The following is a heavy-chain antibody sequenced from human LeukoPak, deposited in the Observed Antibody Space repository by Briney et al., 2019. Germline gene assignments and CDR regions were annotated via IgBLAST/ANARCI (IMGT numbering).Heavy chain of an antibody. CDR3: ARDTPPPWWGSRGEHAFDI. Sequence: SVKVSSKASGGTFSSYAISRVRQAPGQGLEWMGGIIPIFGTANYAQKFQGRVTITADESTSTAYMELSSLRSEDTAVYYCARDTPPPWWGSRGEHAFDIWGQGTMVTVSS. J-gene: IGHJ3*02. CDR1: GGTFSSYA. V-gene: IGHV1-69*01. CDR2: IIPIFGTA. D-gene: IGHD2-21*01.